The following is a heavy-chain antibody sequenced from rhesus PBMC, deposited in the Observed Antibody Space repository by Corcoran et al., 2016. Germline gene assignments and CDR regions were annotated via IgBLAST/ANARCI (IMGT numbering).Heavy chain of an antibody. V-gene: IGHV4-93*02. CDR2: IHDSTVNT. CDR1: GGSISSSNW. D-gene: IGHD6-43*01. Sequence: QVQLQESGPAVVKPSETLSLTYAVSGGSISSSNWWVWIRPSPGKGLEWIGDIHDSTVNTVYSPSLKGRVTHSIDTSQNQFSLKLSSVTAADTAVYFCARHLGSSYGWRFDVWGAGVLVTVSS. J-gene: IGHJ5-1*01. CDR3: ARHLGSSYGWRFDV.